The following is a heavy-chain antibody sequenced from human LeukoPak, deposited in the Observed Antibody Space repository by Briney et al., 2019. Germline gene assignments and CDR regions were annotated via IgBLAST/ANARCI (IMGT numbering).Heavy chain of an antibody. Sequence: GESLKISCKASGYIFTNYWIGWVRQMPGKGLEWMGIIYPGDSDTRYSPSFQGQVTISADKSISTAYLQWSSLKASDTAMYYCARLGPMVRGVITYFDYWGQGTLVTVSS. V-gene: IGHV5-51*01. D-gene: IGHD3-10*01. CDR1: GYIFTNYW. CDR3: ARLGPMVRGVITYFDY. CDR2: IYPGDSDT. J-gene: IGHJ4*02.